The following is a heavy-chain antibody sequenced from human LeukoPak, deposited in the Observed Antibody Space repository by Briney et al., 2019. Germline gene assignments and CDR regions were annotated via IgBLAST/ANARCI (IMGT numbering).Heavy chain of an antibody. CDR1: GYTFTGYY. D-gene: IGHD2-2*02. V-gene: IGHV1-2*02. CDR2: INPNSGGT. CDR3: ASGYCSSTSCYTSDY. J-gene: IGHJ4*02. Sequence: GASVKVSCKASGYTFTGYYMHWVRQAPGQGLEWMGWINPNSGGTNYAQKFQGRVTMTRDTSISTAYMELSRLRSDDTAVYYCASGYCSSTSCYTSDYWGQGTLVTVSS.